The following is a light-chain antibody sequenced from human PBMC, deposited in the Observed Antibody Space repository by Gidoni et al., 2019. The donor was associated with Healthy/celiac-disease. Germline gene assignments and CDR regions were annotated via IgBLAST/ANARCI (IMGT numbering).Light chain of an antibody. J-gene: IGLJ2*01. CDR3: AAWDDSLSGLV. V-gene: IGLV1-47*02. CDR2: SNN. Sequence: QAVLTQPPSASGAPGQRVTISCSGSSSNIGSNYVYWYQQLPGTAPKPLIYSNNQRPSGVPDRFPGSKSGTSASLAISGLRSEDEADYYCAAWDDSLSGLVFGGGTKLTVL. CDR1: SSNIGSNY.